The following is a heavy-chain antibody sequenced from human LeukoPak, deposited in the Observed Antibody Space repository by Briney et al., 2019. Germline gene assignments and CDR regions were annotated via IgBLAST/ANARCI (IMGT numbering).Heavy chain of an antibody. D-gene: IGHD6-13*01. CDR3: ARLNWPGIAAAGHHYFDY. CDR1: GGSISSSSYY. J-gene: IGHJ4*02. Sequence: PSETLSLTCTVSGGSISSSSYYWGWIRQPPGKGLEWIGSIYYSGSTYYNPSLKSRVTISVDTSKNQFSLKLSSVTAADTAVYYCARLNWPGIAAAGHHYFDYWGQGTLVTVSS. CDR2: IYYSGST. V-gene: IGHV4-39*07.